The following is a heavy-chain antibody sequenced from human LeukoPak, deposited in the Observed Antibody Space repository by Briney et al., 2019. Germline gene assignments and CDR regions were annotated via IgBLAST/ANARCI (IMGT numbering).Heavy chain of an antibody. CDR2: IRYDATTK. J-gene: IGHJ4*02. CDR1: GFTFSSYG. Sequence: GGSLRLSCAASGFTFSSYGMHWVRQAPGKGLEWVAFIRYDATTKYYADSVKGRFTISRDNSKNTLYLQMNSLRGEDTAVYYCVKDEVFSSGWYFDYWGQGTLVTVSS. CDR3: VKDEVFSSGWYFDY. D-gene: IGHD6-19*01. V-gene: IGHV3-30*02.